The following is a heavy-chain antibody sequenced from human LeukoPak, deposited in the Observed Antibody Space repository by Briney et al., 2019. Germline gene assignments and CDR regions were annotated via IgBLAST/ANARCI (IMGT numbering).Heavy chain of an antibody. CDR2: TNEPGVYT. Sequence: PGGSLRLSCTASGFTFRSYAMSWVRQAPGKGLDWVSGTNEPGVYTYYADSVKGRFTVSRDNFENTLYLQMNSLRVEDTAVYYCVRDFHCSDGSCPLFDYWGQGTLVTVSS. J-gene: IGHJ4*02. D-gene: IGHD2-15*01. CDR1: GFTFRSYA. CDR3: VRDFHCSDGSCPLFDY. V-gene: IGHV3-23*01.